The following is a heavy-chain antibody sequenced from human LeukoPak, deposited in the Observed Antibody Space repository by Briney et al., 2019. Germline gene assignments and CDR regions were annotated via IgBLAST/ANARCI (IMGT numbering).Heavy chain of an antibody. CDR2: INPNSGGT. CDR1: GYTFTGYY. V-gene: IGHV1-2*02. Sequence: GASVKVSCKASGYTFTGYYMHWVRQAPGQGLEWMGWINPNSGGTNYAQKFQGRVTMTRDTSISTAYMELSRLRSDDTAVYYCARDAPYTQQLVWFDPWGQGTLVTVSS. CDR3: ARDAPYTQQLVWFDP. J-gene: IGHJ5*02. D-gene: IGHD6-13*01.